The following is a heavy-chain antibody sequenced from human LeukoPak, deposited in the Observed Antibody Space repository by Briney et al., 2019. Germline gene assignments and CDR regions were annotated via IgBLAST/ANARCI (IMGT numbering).Heavy chain of an antibody. Sequence: GGSLRLSCAASGFTFSNYWMSWVRQAPGKGLEWVANIKQDGSDKYYVDSVKGRFTISRDNAKNSLYPQMNSLRAEDTAVYYCARAVAENWFDPWGQGTLVTVSS. CDR3: ARAVAENWFDP. D-gene: IGHD6-19*01. CDR1: GFTFSNYW. J-gene: IGHJ5*02. V-gene: IGHV3-7*01. CDR2: IKQDGSDK.